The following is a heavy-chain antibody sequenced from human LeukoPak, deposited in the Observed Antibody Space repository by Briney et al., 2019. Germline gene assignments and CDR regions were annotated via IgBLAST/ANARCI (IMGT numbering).Heavy chain of an antibody. D-gene: IGHD6-13*01. Sequence: ASVKVSCKASGYTFTSYYMHWVRQAPGQGLEWMGIINPSGGSTSYAQKFQGRVTITADESTSTAYMELSSLRSEDTAVYYCAREEEQQLAYYYYGMDVWGQGTTVTVSS. V-gene: IGHV1-46*01. CDR1: GYTFTSYY. J-gene: IGHJ6*02. CDR2: INPSGGST. CDR3: AREEEQQLAYYYYGMDV.